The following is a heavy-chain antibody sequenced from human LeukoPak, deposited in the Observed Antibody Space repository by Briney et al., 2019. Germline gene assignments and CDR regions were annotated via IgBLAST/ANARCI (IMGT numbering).Heavy chain of an antibody. V-gene: IGHV3-48*04. Sequence: GGSLRLSCAASGFTFSSYAMTWIRQAPGKGLEWVSYITSAGTIYNADSVKGRFTISRDNAKNTLYLQMNSLRAEDTAVYYCARDWFHAIDYWGQGTLVTVSS. CDR3: ARDWFHAIDY. CDR2: ITSAGTI. CDR1: GFTFSSYA. D-gene: IGHD2/OR15-2a*01. J-gene: IGHJ4*02.